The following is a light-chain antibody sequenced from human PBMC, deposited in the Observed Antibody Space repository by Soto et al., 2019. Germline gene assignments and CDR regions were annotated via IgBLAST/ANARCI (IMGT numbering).Light chain of an antibody. CDR3: QQSAFT. Sequence: DIQLTQSPSFLSASVGDRVTITCRASQGISSYLAWYQQKPGKAPKLLIYDASTLQSGVPSRVSGSGSGTEFTLTISSLQPEDFATYYCQQSAFTFGPGTKVYIK. CDR2: DAS. V-gene: IGKV1-9*01. CDR1: QGISSY. J-gene: IGKJ3*01.